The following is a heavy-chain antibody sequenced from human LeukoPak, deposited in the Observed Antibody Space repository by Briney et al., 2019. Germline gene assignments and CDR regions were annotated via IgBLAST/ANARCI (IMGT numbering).Heavy chain of an antibody. J-gene: IGHJ4*02. CDR3: AKEHYDSSGYYLDY. D-gene: IGHD3-22*01. CDR1: GFTFSSYA. V-gene: IGHV3-23*01. CDR2: IGTSGHST. Sequence: GGSLRLSCVVSGFTFSSYAMSWVRQAPGKGLEWVSAIGTSGHSTYYAESVKGRFTISRDNSMNTLYLQMNSLGAEDTALYYCAKEHYDSSGYYLDYWGQGDLVTVSS.